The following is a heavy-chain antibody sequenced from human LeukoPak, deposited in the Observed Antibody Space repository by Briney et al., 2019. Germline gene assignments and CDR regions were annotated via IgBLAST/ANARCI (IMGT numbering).Heavy chain of an antibody. CDR1: GGSISSSSYY. Sequence: SETLSLTCTVSGGSISSSSYYWGWIRQPPGKGLEWIGGIYYSGSTYYNPSLKSRVTISVDTSKNQFSLKLSSVTAADTAVYYCAKQTYYYDSSGYYLPYYYYHMDVWGKGTTVTVSS. D-gene: IGHD3-22*01. V-gene: IGHV4-39*07. CDR3: AKQTYYYDSSGYYLPYYYYHMDV. J-gene: IGHJ6*03. CDR2: IYYSGST.